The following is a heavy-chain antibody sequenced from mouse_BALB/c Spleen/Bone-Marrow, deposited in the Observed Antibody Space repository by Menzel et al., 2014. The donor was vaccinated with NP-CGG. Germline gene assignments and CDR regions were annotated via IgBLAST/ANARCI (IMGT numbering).Heavy chain of an antibody. V-gene: IGHV5-6-5*01. J-gene: IGHJ4*01. Sequence: EVMLVESGGGLVKPGGSLKLSCAASGFTFSTYVMSWVRQTPEKRLEWVASISTSGSTYYPDSVGGRFTISRDNARNTLYLQMTSLRSEDTATYYCARWDNHYAMDYWGQGTSVIVSS. CDR2: ISTSGST. CDR1: GFTFSTYV. D-gene: IGHD4-1*01. CDR3: ARWDNHYAMDY.